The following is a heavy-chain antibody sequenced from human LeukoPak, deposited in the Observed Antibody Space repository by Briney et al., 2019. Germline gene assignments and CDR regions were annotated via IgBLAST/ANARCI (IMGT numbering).Heavy chain of an antibody. D-gene: IGHD2-8*01. V-gene: IGHV4-59*01. CDR1: GGSISSYY. CDR2: IYYSGST. Sequence: SETLSLTCTVSGGSISSYYWSWIWQPPGKGLEWIGYIYYSGSTNYNPSLKSRVTLSVDTSKNQFSLKLSSVTAADTAVYYCARWGYCTNGVCLGYYYYMDVWGKGTTVTVSS. CDR3: ARWGYCTNGVCLGYYYYMDV. J-gene: IGHJ6*03.